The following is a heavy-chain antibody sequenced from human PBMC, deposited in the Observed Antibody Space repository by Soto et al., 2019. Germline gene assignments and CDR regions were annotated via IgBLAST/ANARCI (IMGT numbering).Heavy chain of an antibody. CDR2: ISSNSAYI. CDR3: TRDAALESSAQGWFDP. D-gene: IGHD6-25*01. V-gene: IGHV3-21*01. J-gene: IGHJ5*02. CDR1: GFTFRSFT. Sequence: PGGSLRLSCAASGFTFRSFTMNWVRQAPGKGLEWVSSISSNSAYIYYTDALRGRFTISRDNAKNSLHLQMNSLRAEDTAVYYCTRDAALESSAQGWFDPWGPGTLFTVSS.